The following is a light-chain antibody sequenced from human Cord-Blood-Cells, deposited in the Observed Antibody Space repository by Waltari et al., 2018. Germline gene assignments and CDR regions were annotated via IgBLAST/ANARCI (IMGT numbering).Light chain of an antibody. V-gene: IGKV1-33*01. CDR3: QQYDNLPLT. CDR1: QDISNY. J-gene: IGKJ4*01. CDR2: DAS. Sequence: DIQMTQSPSSLSASVGETVTITCQASQDISNYLNWYQQKPGKDPKLLIYDASNLETGVPSRFSGSGSGTDFTFTISSLQPEDIATYYCQQYDNLPLTFGGGTKVEIK.